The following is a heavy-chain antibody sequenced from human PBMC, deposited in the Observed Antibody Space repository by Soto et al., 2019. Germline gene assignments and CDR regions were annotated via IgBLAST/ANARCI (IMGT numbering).Heavy chain of an antibody. J-gene: IGHJ4*02. D-gene: IGHD3-22*01. V-gene: IGHV5-51*01. Sequence: PGESLKISCKGSGYSFTSYWIAWVRQTPGKGLEWMGIIYPGDSDTRYSPSFQGQVTISADKSISTAYLQWSSLKASDTAMYYCARTYYYDSSGYYYGWNYWGQGTLVTVSS. CDR2: IYPGDSDT. CDR1: GYSFTSYW. CDR3: ARTYYYDSSGYYYGWNY.